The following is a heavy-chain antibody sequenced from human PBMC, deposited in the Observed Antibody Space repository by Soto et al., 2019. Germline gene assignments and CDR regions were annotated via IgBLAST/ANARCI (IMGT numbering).Heavy chain of an antibody. V-gene: IGHV3-23*01. J-gene: IGHJ4*02. CDR2: FGSSGNT. CDR3: AKRGEKTGRNFDC. Sequence: GGSLRLSGAASGFTFSNYGRSWVRQAPGKGLEWVSTFGSSGNTYYADSGKGRFTISRDNSRNTLYLQMSSLRAEDTAIYYCAKRGEKTGRNFDCWGQGTLVTVSS. D-gene: IGHD3-10*01. CDR1: GFTFSNYG.